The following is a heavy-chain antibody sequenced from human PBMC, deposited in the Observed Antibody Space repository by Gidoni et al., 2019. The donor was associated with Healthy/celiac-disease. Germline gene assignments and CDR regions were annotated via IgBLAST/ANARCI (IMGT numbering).Heavy chain of an antibody. V-gene: IGHV3-33*01. J-gene: IGHJ4*02. D-gene: IGHD5-12*01. CDR2: IWYDGSNK. CDR3: ARDPHRVEMATSPGFDY. Sequence: QVQLVESGGGVVQPGRSLRLSCAASGFTFSSYGMHWVRQAPGKGLEWVAVIWYDGSNKYYADSVKGRFTISRDNSKNTLYLQMNSLRAEDTAVYYCARDPHRVEMATSPGFDYWGQGTLVTVSS. CDR1: GFTFSSYG.